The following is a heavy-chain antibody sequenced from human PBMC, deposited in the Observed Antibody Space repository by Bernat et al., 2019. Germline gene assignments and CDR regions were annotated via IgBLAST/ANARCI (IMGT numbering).Heavy chain of an antibody. CDR3: ASLYCALTNCYDY. CDR2: INGDGDTS. CDR1: GFTFSNNW. J-gene: IGHJ4*02. V-gene: IGHV3-74*02. Sequence: EVQLVESGGGLVKPGGSLRLSCAASGFTFSNNWMHWVRQAPGKGPVWVSRINGDGDTSAYADSVKGRFTISRDNAKNTLYLQMNSLRAEDTAVYYCASLYCALTNCYDYWGQGTLVTVSS. D-gene: IGHD2-21*01.